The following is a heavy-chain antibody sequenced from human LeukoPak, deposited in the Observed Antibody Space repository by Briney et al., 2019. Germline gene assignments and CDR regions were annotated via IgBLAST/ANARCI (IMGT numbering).Heavy chain of an antibody. V-gene: IGHV1-18*01. D-gene: IGHD5-18*01. CDR1: GYTFTSYG. CDR3: AREGYSYGSLCYYYMDV. Sequence: ASVKVSCKASGYTFTSYGISWVRQAPGQGLEWMGWISAYNGNTNYAQKLQGRVTMTTDTSTSTAYMELRSLRSDDTAVYYCAREGYSYGSLCYYYMDVWGKGTTVTVSS. J-gene: IGHJ6*03. CDR2: ISAYNGNT.